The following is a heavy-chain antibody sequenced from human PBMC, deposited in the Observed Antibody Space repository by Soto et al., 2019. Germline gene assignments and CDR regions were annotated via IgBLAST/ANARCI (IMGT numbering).Heavy chain of an antibody. CDR1: GGTFSNYP. D-gene: IGHD5-12*01. Sequence: QVQLVQSGAEVKKPGSSVKVSCKASGGTFSNYPISWVRQAPGQGLEWMGGIIPIFGTVNYAQKFQGRVTITADEPXXTAYMELSSLRSEGTAVYYCARGNHRWLQLWYFDLWGRGTLVTVSS. J-gene: IGHJ2*01. V-gene: IGHV1-69*12. CDR3: ARGNHRWLQLWYFDL. CDR2: IIPIFGTV.